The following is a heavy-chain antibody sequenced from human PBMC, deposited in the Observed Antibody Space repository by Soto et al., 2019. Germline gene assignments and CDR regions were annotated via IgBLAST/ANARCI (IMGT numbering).Heavy chain of an antibody. D-gene: IGHD3-10*01. CDR3: ARVVHYYGSGSYYGPYFDY. V-gene: IGHV3-11*05. J-gene: IGHJ4*02. Sequence: QVQLVESGGGLVKPGGSLRLSCAASGFTFSDYYMSWIRQAPGKGLEWVSYLSSSSSYTNYADSVKGRFTISRDNAKNSLYLQMNSLRAEDTAVYYCARVVHYYGSGSYYGPYFDYWGQGTLVTVSS. CDR2: LSSSSSYT. CDR1: GFTFSDYY.